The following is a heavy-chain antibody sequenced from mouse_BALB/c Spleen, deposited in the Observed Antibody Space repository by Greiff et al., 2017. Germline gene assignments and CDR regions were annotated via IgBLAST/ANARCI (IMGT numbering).Heavy chain of an antibody. CDR3: ARGGSSYPDAMDY. V-gene: IGHV5-17*02. CDR2: ISSGSSTI. Sequence: EVKLVESGGGLVQPGGSRKLSCAASGFTFSSFGMHWVRQAPEKGLEWVAYISSGSSTIYYADTVKGRFTISRDNPKNTLFLQMTSLRSEDTAMYYCARGGSSYPDAMDYWGQGTPVTVSS. CDR1: GFTFSSFG. D-gene: IGHD1-1*01. J-gene: IGHJ4*01.